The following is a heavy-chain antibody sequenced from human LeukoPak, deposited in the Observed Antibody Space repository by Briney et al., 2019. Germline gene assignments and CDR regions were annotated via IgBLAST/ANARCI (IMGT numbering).Heavy chain of an antibody. D-gene: IGHD1-26*01. V-gene: IGHV4-34*01. J-gene: IGHJ4*02. CDR2: INHSGST. CDR3: ARVIVGATISPFGY. CDR1: GASFSGYY. Sequence: SETLSLTCAVYGASFSGYYWSWIRHPPGKGLEWIGEINHSGSTNYNPSLKSRVTISVDTSKNQFSLKLSSVTAADTAVYYCARVIVGATISPFGYWGQGTLVTVSS.